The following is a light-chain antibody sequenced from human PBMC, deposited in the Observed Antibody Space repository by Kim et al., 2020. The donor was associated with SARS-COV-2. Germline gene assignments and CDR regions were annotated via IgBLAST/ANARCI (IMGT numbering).Light chain of an antibody. Sequence: SPGKRATLSCRASQSVSSNLAWYQQKPGPAPRLPIYGASTRATGIPARFSGSGSGTEFTLTISSLQSEDFAVYYCQQYNNWRRAFGQGTKVDIK. CDR1: QSVSSN. CDR2: GAS. J-gene: IGKJ1*01. CDR3: QQYNNWRRA. V-gene: IGKV3-15*01.